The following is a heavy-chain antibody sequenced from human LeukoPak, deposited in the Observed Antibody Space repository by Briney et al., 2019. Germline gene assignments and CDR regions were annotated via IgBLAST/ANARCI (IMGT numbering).Heavy chain of an antibody. CDR1: GYTFTGYY. Sequence: GASVKVSCKASGYTFTGYYMHWVRQAPGQGLEWIGGVIPILGTANYAQKFQGRVTITTDESTSTAYMELSSLRSEDTAVYYCARAGMATIWGAFDIWGQGTMVTVSS. V-gene: IGHV1-69*16. J-gene: IGHJ3*02. CDR2: VIPILGTA. CDR3: ARAGMATIWGAFDI. D-gene: IGHD5-24*01.